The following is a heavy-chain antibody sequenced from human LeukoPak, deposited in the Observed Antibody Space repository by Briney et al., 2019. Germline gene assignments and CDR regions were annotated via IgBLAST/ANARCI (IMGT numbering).Heavy chain of an antibody. CDR2: INPNSGGT. J-gene: IGHJ4*02. CDR1: GYTFTGYY. CDR3: AREVRIWGGGSCHFDY. Sequence: GASVKVSCKASGYTFTGYYMHWVRQAPGQGLEWMGWINPNSGGTNYAQKFQGRVTMTRDTSISTAYMELSKLRSDDTAVYYCAREVRIWGGGSCHFDYWGQGTLVTVSS. V-gene: IGHV1-2*02. D-gene: IGHD2-15*01.